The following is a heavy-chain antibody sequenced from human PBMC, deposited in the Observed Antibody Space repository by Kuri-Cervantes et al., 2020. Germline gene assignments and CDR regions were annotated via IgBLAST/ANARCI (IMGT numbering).Heavy chain of an antibody. J-gene: IGHJ4*02. CDR2: ISSSSTTI. Sequence: GESLKISCAASGFTFSSYSMTWVRQAPGKGLEWLSYISSSSTTIYYTDSVKGRFTISRDNAKNSLYLQMNSLRAEDTAVYYCASNRQWLGYHFDYWGQGTLVTVSS. CDR1: GFTFSSYS. V-gene: IGHV3-48*01. CDR3: ASNRQWLGYHFDY. D-gene: IGHD6-19*01.